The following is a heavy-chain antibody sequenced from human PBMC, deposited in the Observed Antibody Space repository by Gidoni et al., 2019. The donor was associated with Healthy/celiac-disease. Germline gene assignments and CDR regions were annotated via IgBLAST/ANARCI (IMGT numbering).Heavy chain of an antibody. CDR3: ARVTSGYDNYYYYGMDV. Sequence: QVQLVESGGGLVKPGGSLRLSCAASGFTFSHYYMSCIRQAPGKGLEWVSYISSSGSTIYYADSVKGRFTSSRDNAKNSLYLQMNSLRAEDTAVYYCARVTSGYDNYYYYGMDVWGQGTTVTVSS. V-gene: IGHV3-11*01. CDR1: GFTFSHYY. D-gene: IGHD5-12*01. CDR2: ISSSGSTI. J-gene: IGHJ6*02.